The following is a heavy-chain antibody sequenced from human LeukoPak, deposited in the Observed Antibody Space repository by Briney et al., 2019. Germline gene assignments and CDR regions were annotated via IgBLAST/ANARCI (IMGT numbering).Heavy chain of an antibody. D-gene: IGHD6-13*01. V-gene: IGHV4-34*01. CDR2: INHSGST. Sequence: SETQSLTCAVYGGSFSGYYWSWIRQPPGKGLEWIGEINHSGSTNYNPSLKSRVTISVDTSKNQFSLKLSSVTAADTAVYYCARGQGAAAGTGPFDPWGQGTLVTVSS. CDR3: ARGQGAAAGTGPFDP. CDR1: GGSFSGYY. J-gene: IGHJ5*02.